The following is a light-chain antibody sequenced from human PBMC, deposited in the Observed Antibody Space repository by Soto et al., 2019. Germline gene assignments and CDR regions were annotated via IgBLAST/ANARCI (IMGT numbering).Light chain of an antibody. CDR3: QQYYSWPYT. V-gene: IGKV3-15*01. J-gene: IGKJ2*01. Sequence: EIGMTQSPATLSVSPGERATLSCGASQSVGSSLAWYQQKPGQAPRLLIYGASTRATAIPARFGGSWSGTDFTLTISSLQSEDFAVYYCQQYYSWPYTFGQGTNLEI. CDR1: QSVGSS. CDR2: GAS.